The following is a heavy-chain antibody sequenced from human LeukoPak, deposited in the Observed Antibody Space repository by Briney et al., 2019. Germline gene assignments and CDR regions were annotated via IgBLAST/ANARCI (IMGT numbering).Heavy chain of an antibody. CDR1: GFTFSSYA. V-gene: IGHV3-30-3*02. Sequence: GGSLRLSCAASGFTFSSYAMHWVRQAPGKGLEWVAVISYDGSNKYYADSVKGRFTISRDNSKNTLYLQMNSLRAEDTAVYYCAEAKSYYSNYDYWGQGTLVTVSS. J-gene: IGHJ4*02. D-gene: IGHD4-11*01. CDR2: ISYDGSNK. CDR3: AEAKSYYSNYDY.